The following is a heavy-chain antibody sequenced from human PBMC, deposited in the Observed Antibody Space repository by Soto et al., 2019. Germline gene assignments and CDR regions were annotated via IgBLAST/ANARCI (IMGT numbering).Heavy chain of an antibody. J-gene: IGHJ6*02. D-gene: IGHD5-18*01. V-gene: IGHV1-58*02. CDR1: GFTVTSSG. CDR3: AATTWMQASHYAMDV. CDR2: IVVGSGHT. Sequence: ASVKVSCKASGFTVTSSGMQWVRQARGQRLEWIGWIVVGSGHTNYAQKFQERVTISRDMSTSTAYMELSSLTSEDTAVYYCAATTWMQASHYAMDVWGQGTTVTVSS.